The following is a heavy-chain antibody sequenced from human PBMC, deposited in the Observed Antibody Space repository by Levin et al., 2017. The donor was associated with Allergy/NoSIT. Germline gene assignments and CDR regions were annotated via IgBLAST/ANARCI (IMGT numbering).Heavy chain of an antibody. D-gene: IGHD5-24*01. CDR3: AKRRDGNNYLVGFDS. CDR2: ISGSGRST. J-gene: IGHJ4*02. Sequence: GESLKISCAASGFTFSNYAMSWVRQAPGKGLEWVSGISGSGRSTYHADFVKGRFIISRDNSQNTLHLQMNSLRAEDTAVYYCAKRRDGNNYLVGFDSWGQGALVTVSS. CDR1: GFTFSNYA. V-gene: IGHV3-23*01.